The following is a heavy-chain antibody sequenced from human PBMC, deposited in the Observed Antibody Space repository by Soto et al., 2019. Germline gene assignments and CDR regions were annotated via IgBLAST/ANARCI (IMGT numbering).Heavy chain of an antibody. V-gene: IGHV4-30-4*01. D-gene: IGHD2-15*01. CDR1: GGSISSGDYY. Sequence: QVQLQESGPGLVRPSQTLSLTCTVSGGSISSGDYYWSWIRQPPGKGLEWIGYIYYSGSTYYNPSLKSRVTISVDTSTNQFSLKLSSVTAADTAVYYCARGVWVVVVVAATRGDWFDPWGQGTLVTVSS. CDR2: IYYSGST. CDR3: ARGVWVVVVVAATRGDWFDP. J-gene: IGHJ5*02.